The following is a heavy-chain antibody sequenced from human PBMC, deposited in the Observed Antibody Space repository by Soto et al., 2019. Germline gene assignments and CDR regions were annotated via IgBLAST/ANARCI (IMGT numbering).Heavy chain of an antibody. CDR3: AKGAGIVVVLTTTPAFDY. D-gene: IGHD2-15*01. CDR2: ISGGGGST. V-gene: IGHV3-23*01. Sequence: GSLSLSGAVSGLTFSRYAMTWVRQAPGKGLEWVAAISGGGGSTYYAGSVKGRFTISRDNSKNTLYVQMNILRAEDTAVYYCAKGAGIVVVLTTTPAFDYWGQGTLVTVSS. J-gene: IGHJ4*02. CDR1: GLTFSRYA.